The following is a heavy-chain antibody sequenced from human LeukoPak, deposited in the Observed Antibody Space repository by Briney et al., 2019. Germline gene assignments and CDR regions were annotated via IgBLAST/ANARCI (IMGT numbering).Heavy chain of an antibody. CDR3: AKGLVGSSIADFFDY. CDR2: ISWNSGSI. J-gene: IGHJ4*02. CDR1: GFTFSNYA. V-gene: IGHV3-9*03. D-gene: IGHD6-6*01. Sequence: PGGSLRLSCAASGFTFSNYAMHWVRQAPGKGLEWVSGISWNSGSIGYADSVKGRFTISRDNAKNSLYLQMNSLRGEDMALYYCAKGLVGSSIADFFDYWGQGILVTVSS.